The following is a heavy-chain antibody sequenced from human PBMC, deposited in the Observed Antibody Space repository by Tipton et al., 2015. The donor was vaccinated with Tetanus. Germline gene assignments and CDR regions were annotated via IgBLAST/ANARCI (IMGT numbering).Heavy chain of an antibody. CDR3: ASPVRAHLYAFDY. Sequence: SGVTVSGNYMSWVRQAPGKGLEWVSVIYTGGSADYTDSVKGRFTISRDNSLNTLYLQMNSLRAEDTGIYYCASPVRAHLYAFDYWGQGSLVTVSS. J-gene: IGHJ4*02. CDR1: GVTVSGNY. CDR2: IYTGGSA. D-gene: IGHD2-2*02. V-gene: IGHV3-53*01.